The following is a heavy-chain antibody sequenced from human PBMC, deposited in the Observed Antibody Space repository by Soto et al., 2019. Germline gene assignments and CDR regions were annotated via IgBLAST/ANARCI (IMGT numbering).Heavy chain of an antibody. CDR1: GFTFSSYG. CDR2: ISYDGSNK. Sequence: GGSLRLSCAASGFTFSSYGMHWVRQAPGKGLEWVAVISYDGSNKYYADSVKGRFTISRDNSKNTLYLQMNSLRAEDTAVYYCASLDTIFGVVNWGQGTLVTVSS. CDR3: ASLDTIFGVVN. V-gene: IGHV3-30*03. J-gene: IGHJ4*02. D-gene: IGHD3-3*01.